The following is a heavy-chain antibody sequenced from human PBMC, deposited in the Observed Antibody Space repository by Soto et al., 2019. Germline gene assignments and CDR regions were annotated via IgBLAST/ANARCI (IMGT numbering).Heavy chain of an antibody. D-gene: IGHD6-6*01. J-gene: IGHJ6*02. CDR2: ISYDGSNK. CDR3: ARDLAIAARPVAYYYGMDV. CDR1: GFTFSSYA. V-gene: IGHV3-30-3*01. Sequence: HPGGSLRLSCAASGFTFSSYAMHWVRQAPGKGLEWVAVISYDGSNKYYADSVKGRFTISRDNSKNTLYLQMNSLRAEDTAVYYCARDLAIAARPVAYYYGMDVWGQGTTVTVSS.